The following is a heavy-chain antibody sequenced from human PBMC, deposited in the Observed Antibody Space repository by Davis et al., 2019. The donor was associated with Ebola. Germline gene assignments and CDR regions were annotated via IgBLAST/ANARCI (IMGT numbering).Heavy chain of an antibody. D-gene: IGHD6-6*01. CDR1: GYTFTSYA. CDR3: ARDLGQLVLDL. CDR2: INTNTGNP. Sequence: AASVKVSCKASGYTFTSYAMNWVRQAPGQGLEWMGWINTNTGNPTYAQGFTGRFVFSLDTSVSTAYLQISSLKTEDTGVFYCARDLGQLVLDLWGQGTLVTVSS. V-gene: IGHV7-4-1*02. J-gene: IGHJ5*02.